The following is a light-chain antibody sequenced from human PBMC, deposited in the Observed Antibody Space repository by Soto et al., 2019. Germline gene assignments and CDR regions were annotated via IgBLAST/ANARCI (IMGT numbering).Light chain of an antibody. Sequence: SYELTQTSSVSVSPGQTARITCSGDVLARKNARWFQHKPGQSPLLVIYRNTERPSGIPERFSASTSGNTATLTISGAHVEDEADYYCYSAADDTGFFGGGTKLTVL. CDR2: RNT. CDR1: VLARKN. CDR3: YSAADDTGF. V-gene: IGLV3-27*01. J-gene: IGLJ2*01.